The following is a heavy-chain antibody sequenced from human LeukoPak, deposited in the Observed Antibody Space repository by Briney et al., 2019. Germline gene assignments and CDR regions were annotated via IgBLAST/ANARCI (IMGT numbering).Heavy chain of an antibody. CDR3: ARGQFAFDI. CDR2: ISSSSSTI. D-gene: IGHD4-11*01. CDR1: GFTFSTYS. Sequence: GGSLRLSCAASGFTFSTYSMNWVRQAPGKGLEWVSFISSSSSTIYYADSVRGRFTISRDNAKNSLYLQMNNLRDEDTAVYYCARGQFAFDIWGQGTMVTVSS. V-gene: IGHV3-48*02. J-gene: IGHJ3*02.